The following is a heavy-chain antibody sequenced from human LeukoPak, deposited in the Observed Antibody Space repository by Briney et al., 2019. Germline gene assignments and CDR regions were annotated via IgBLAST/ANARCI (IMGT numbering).Heavy chain of an antibody. V-gene: IGHV4-30-2*01. CDR1: GASISSGDYF. J-gene: IGHJ3*01. D-gene: IGHD2-15*01. CDR2: IFDSGRT. Sequence: PSQTLSLTCTVSGASISSGDYFWTWIRQPPGKGLEWIGYIFDSGRTDFNPSLKSRVTISVDRSKNQFSLRLSSVTAADTAVYYCANADRFCSGSCHVPDAFDFWGQGIMVTVSS. CDR3: ANADRFCSGSCHVPDAFDF.